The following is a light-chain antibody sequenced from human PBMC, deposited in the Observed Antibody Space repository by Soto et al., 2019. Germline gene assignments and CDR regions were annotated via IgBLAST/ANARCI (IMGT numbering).Light chain of an antibody. CDR1: QSISSW. CDR2: DAS. J-gene: IGKJ1*01. V-gene: IGKV1-5*01. Sequence: DIQMTQSPSTLSASVGDRVTITCRASQSISSWLAWYQQKPGKAPKLLIYDASSLESGDPSRFSGSGSGTEFTLAISSLQPDDFATYCCQQYNSYSWTCGQGTKVEIK. CDR3: QQYNSYSWT.